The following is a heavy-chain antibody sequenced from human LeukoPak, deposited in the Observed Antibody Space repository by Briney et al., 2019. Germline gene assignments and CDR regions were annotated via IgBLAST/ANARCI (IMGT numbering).Heavy chain of an antibody. D-gene: IGHD2-8*02. J-gene: IGHJ6*03. CDR1: GGSISSYY. Sequence: PSETLSLTCTVSGGSISSYYWSWIRQPAGKGLEWIGRIYASGSTNYNPSLKSRVTISVDTSKNQFSLKLSSVTAADMAVYYCARGCTGGVWIPYYYYYMDVWGKGTTVTVSS. CDR2: IYASGST. CDR3: ARGCTGGVWIPYYYYYMDV. V-gene: IGHV4-4*07.